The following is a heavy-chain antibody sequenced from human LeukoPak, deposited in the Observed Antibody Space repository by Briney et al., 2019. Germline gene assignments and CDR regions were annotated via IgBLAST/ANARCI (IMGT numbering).Heavy chain of an antibody. J-gene: IGHJ6*03. D-gene: IGHD3-10*01. Sequence: ASVRVSCKASGYTFTSYYMHWVRQAPGQGLEWMGIINPSGGSTSYAQKFRGRVTMTRDMSTSTVYMELSSLRSEDTAVYYCARDSGGVRYYYYYTDVWGKGTTVTVSS. CDR1: GYTFTSYY. CDR2: INPSGGST. CDR3: ARDSGGVRYYYYYTDV. V-gene: IGHV1-46*01.